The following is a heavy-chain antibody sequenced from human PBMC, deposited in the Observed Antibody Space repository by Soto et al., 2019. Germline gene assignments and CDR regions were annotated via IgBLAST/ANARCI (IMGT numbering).Heavy chain of an antibody. CDR3: ARDLGHGDFWSGYFYYYYGMDV. D-gene: IGHD3-3*01. CDR1: GFTFSSYS. J-gene: IGHJ6*02. V-gene: IGHV3-48*02. CDR2: ISSSSSTI. Sequence: GGSLRLSCVASGFTFSSYSMNWVRQAPGKGLEWVSYISSSSSTIYYADSVKGRFTISRDNAKNSLYLQMNSLRDEDTAVYYCARDLGHGDFWSGYFYYYYGMDVWGQGTTVTVSS.